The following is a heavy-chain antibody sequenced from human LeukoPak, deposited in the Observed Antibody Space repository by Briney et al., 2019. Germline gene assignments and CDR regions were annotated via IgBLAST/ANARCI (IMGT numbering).Heavy chain of an antibody. CDR1: GFTFSSYG. CDR3: AKSPRSGYSYGFGYYMDV. V-gene: IGHV3-33*06. Sequence: GRSLRLSCAASGFTFSSYGMHWVRQAPGKGLEWVAVIWYDGSNRHYADSVKGRFTISRDNSKNTLYLQMNSLRAEDTAVYYCAKSPRSGYSYGFGYYMDVWGKGTTVTVSS. D-gene: IGHD5-18*01. J-gene: IGHJ6*03. CDR2: IWYDGSNR.